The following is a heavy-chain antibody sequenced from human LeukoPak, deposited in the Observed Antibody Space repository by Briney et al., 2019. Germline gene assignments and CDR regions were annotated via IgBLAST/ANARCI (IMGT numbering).Heavy chain of an antibody. D-gene: IGHD4-17*01. J-gene: IGHJ4*02. CDR3: ASTLPANYGDLSLDY. CDR2: IYYSGST. CDR1: GGSISSYY. Sequence: SETLSLTCTVSGGSISSYYWSWIRQPPGKGLEWIGYIYYSGSTNYNPSLKSRVTISVDTSKDQFSLKLSSVTAADTAVYYCASTLPANYGDLSLDYWGQGTLVTVSS. V-gene: IGHV4-59*01.